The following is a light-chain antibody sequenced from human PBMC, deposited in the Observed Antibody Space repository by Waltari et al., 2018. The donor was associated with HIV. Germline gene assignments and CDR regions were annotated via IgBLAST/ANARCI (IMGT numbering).Light chain of an antibody. CDR3: QQYNSYSVT. CDR1: QSISSW. J-gene: IGKJ1*01. Sequence: DIQMTQSPSTLSASVGDRVTITCRASQSISSWLAWYQQKPGKAPKLLIYKASSLKSGVPSRFSGSGSGTEFTLTISSLQPDDFATYNCQQYNSYSVTFGQGP. V-gene: IGKV1-5*03. CDR2: KAS.